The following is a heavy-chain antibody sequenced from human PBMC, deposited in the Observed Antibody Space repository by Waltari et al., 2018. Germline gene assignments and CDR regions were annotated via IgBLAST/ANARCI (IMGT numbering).Heavy chain of an antibody. V-gene: IGHV3-23*04. CDR1: GFTFSSYA. D-gene: IGHD3-10*01. CDR3: AKDIGSRYGSGSYYGPSPLSYYYYYYMDV. J-gene: IGHJ6*03. Sequence: EVQLVESGGGLVQPGGSLRLSCAASGFTFSSYAMSWVRQAPGKGLEWVYAISGSGGSTYYAYSVKGRFTISRDNSKNTLYLQMNSLRAEDTAVYYCAKDIGSRYGSGSYYGPSPLSYYYYYYMDVWGKGTTVTVSS. CDR2: ISGSGGST.